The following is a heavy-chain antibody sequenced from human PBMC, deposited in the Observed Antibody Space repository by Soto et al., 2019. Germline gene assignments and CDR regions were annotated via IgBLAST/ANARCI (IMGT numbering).Heavy chain of an antibody. CDR1: GASTVSHYH. V-gene: IGHV4-31*02. CDR2: IFNSGTT. CDR3: ALALGPTTGLDY. Sequence: QVQLQESGPGLVKPSQTLSLTCSVSGASTVSHYHWTWIRQPPGKGLEWMGYIFNSGTTFYSPSLTSRLSISMDTSGTHFSLELRSVTAADTAVYYCALALGPTTGLDYWGQGTLVTVSS. J-gene: IGHJ4*02. D-gene: IGHD1-26*01.